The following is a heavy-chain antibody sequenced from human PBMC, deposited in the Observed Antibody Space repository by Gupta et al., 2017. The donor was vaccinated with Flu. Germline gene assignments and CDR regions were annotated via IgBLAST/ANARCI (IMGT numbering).Heavy chain of an antibody. D-gene: IGHD7-27*01. J-gene: IGHJ6*03. CDR1: GGTFSSYA. CDR2: IIPIFGTA. CDR3: ASGEEGYNYYMDV. Sequence: QVQLVQSGAEVKNPGSSVKVSCKASGGTFSSYAINWVRQAPGQGLEWMGGIIPIFGTANYAQKFQGGVTITADESTSTAYMELSSLRSDDTAVYYCASGEEGYNYYMDVWGKGTTVTVAS. V-gene: IGHV1-69*01.